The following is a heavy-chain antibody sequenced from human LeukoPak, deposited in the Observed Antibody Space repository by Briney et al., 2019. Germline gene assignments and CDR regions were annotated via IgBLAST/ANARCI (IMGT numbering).Heavy chain of an antibody. CDR2: IKQDGSEK. J-gene: IGHJ4*02. V-gene: IGHV3-7*03. CDR1: GFTFSSYW. D-gene: IGHD1-26*01. Sequence: GGSLRLSCAASGFTFSSYWMSWVRQAPGKGLEWVANIKQDGSEKYYVDSVKGRFTISRDNAKNSLYLQMNSLRAEDTAVYYCARAGRVGALLYSFDYWGQGTLVTVSS. CDR3: ARAGRVGALLYSFDY.